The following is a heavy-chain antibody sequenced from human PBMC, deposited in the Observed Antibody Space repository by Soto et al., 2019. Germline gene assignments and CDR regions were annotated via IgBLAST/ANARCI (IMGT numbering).Heavy chain of an antibody. CDR3: AKSRRSGGSCYDY. V-gene: IGHV3-23*01. J-gene: IGHJ4*02. CDR2: ISDSGGST. Sequence: EVQLLESGGGLVQPGGSLRLSCGVSGFTFSNYAMSWVRQAPGKGLEWVSGISDSGGSTYYADSVKGRFTISRDNYKNTLYLQMNSLRPEDTAVYYCAKSRRSGGSCYDYWVQGTLVTVSS. D-gene: IGHD2-15*01. CDR1: GFTFSNYA.